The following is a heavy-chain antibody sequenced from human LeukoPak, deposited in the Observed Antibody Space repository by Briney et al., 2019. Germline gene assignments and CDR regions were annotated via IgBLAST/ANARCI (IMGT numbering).Heavy chain of an antibody. CDR1: GGSISSGDYY. J-gene: IGHJ4*02. Sequence: SQTLSLTCTVSGGSISSGDYYWSWIRQPPGKGLEWIGYIYYSGSTYYNPSLKSRVTISVDTSKNQFSLKLSSVTAADTAVYYCASTYDSNGYLLGYWGQGTLVTVSS. V-gene: IGHV4-30-4*08. D-gene: IGHD3-22*01. CDR3: ASTYDSNGYLLGY. CDR2: IYYSGST.